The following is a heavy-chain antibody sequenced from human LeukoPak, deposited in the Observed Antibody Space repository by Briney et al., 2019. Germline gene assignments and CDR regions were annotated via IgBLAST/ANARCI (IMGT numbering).Heavy chain of an antibody. J-gene: IGHJ4*02. V-gene: IGHV4-59*01. Sequence: SETLSLTCTVSGGSISSYYWSWIRQPPGKGLEWIGYIYYSGSTNYNPSLKSRVTISVDTSKNQFSLKLSSVTAADTVVYYCARGVRDGYNYGSYFDYWGQGTLVTVST. CDR3: ARGVRDGYNYGSYFDY. CDR1: GGSISSYY. D-gene: IGHD5-24*01. CDR2: IYYSGST.